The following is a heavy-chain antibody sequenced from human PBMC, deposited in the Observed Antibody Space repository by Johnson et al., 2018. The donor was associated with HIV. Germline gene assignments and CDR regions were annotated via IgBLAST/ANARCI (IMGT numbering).Heavy chain of an antibody. Sequence: VQVVESGGGLVQPGGSLRLSCAASGFTFINYWMHWVRQAPGKGLVWVSRMTADGKRTTYADTVKGRVTITRDNSTNTLNLQMNSLRLGDTAVYYRAAPEYWGQGKMVTVSS. CDR3: AAPEY. CDR2: MTADGKRT. D-gene: IGHD2/OR15-2a*01. CDR1: GFTFINYW. J-gene: IGHJ3*01. V-gene: IGHV3-74*02.